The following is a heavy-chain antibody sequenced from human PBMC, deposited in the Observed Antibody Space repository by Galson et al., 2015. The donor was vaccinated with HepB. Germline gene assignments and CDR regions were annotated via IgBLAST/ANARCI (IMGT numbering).Heavy chain of an antibody. J-gene: IGHJ5*02. CDR3: ARLDYCGGGSCYSRGYFDP. CDR1: GYRFSDYW. Sequence: SGAEVKKPGESLNISCKTSGYRFSDYWIVWVRQIPGIGLEFMGIIYPGDSDTRYSPSFQGQVTISADESISTAYLQWSSLKASDTATYFCARLDYCGGGSCYSRGYFDPWGQGTLVTVSS. CDR2: IYPGDSDT. V-gene: IGHV5-51*01. D-gene: IGHD2-15*01.